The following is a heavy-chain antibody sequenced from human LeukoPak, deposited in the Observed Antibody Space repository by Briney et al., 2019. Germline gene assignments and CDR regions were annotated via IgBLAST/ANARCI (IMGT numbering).Heavy chain of an antibody. CDR1: GASVTSGGFY. D-gene: IGHD3-10*01. CDR2: IYYTGST. CDR3: ARHSGSGSESRPFDP. J-gene: IGHJ5*02. Sequence: PLETLSLTCSVSGASVTSGGFYWGWLRQPPGKGPEWIATIYYTGSTYYNPSLKSRASISIDTSKNQFSLRLTSVTATDTAVYHCARHSGSGSESRPFDPWGQGTLVSVSS. V-gene: IGHV4-39*01.